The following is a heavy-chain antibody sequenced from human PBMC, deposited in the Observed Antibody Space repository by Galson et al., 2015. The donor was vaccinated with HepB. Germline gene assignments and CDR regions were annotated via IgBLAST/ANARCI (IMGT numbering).Heavy chain of an antibody. CDR2: IVVVNGNT. Sequence: SVKVSCKASGYTFTSSAMQWVRQARGQRLEWIGWIVVVNGNTNYAQKFQERVTITRDMSTSTAYMELSSLRSEDTAVYYCAEVKLYDFWSCHFDYWGQGTLVTVSS. D-gene: IGHD3-3*01. CDR3: AEVKLYDFWSCHFDY. V-gene: IGHV1-58*02. CDR1: GYTFTSSA. J-gene: IGHJ4*02.